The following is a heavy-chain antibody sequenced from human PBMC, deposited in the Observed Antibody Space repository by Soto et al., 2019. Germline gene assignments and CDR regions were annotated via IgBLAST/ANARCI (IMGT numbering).Heavy chain of an antibody. V-gene: IGHV4-4*02. J-gene: IGHJ5*02. CDR3: ARTSGGTYSFDP. D-gene: IGHD3-10*01. CDR2: MHHGGNP. CDR1: GDSITNNNW. Sequence: QVQLQESGPGLVKPSGTLSLTCAVSGDSITNNNWWTWLRQSPGKGLEWIGEMHHGGNPDYNPSLRSRVTISVDESKNQFSLHLSSVTAADSAVYYCARTSGGTYSFDPWGQGTLVTVSS.